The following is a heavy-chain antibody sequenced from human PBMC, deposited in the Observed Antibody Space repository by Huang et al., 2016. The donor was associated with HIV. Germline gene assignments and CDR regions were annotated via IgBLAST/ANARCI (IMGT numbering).Heavy chain of an antibody. CDR3: ARHREGPVAYYSGWGSHLNYMDV. Sequence: QLLLQESGPGLVKPSEALALTCAVSGGSIRSSVYHWGWIRQPPGKGLEWIGSIYYKGSTHYSRSLKSRVTIAVDTSKNLFFLNLTSMTAADTAVYYCARHREGPVAYYSGWGSHLNYMDVWGRGRTVVVSS. CDR1: GGSIRSSVYH. J-gene: IGHJ6*03. CDR2: IYYKGST. D-gene: IGHD3-10*01. V-gene: IGHV4-39*01.